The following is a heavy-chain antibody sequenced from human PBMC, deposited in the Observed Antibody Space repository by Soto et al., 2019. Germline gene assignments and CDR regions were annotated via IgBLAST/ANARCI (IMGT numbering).Heavy chain of an antibody. CDR1: GGSISSYY. D-gene: IGHD5-12*01. Sequence: QVQLQESGPGLVKPSETLSLTCTVSGGSISSYYWSWIRQPPGKGLEWIGYIYYSGSTNYNPSLKSRFTISVDTSKNQFSLKLGSVTAADTAVYYCARGGGIEWSFASFDYWGQGTLVTVSS. V-gene: IGHV4-59*01. J-gene: IGHJ4*02. CDR3: ARGGGIEWSFASFDY. CDR2: IYYSGST.